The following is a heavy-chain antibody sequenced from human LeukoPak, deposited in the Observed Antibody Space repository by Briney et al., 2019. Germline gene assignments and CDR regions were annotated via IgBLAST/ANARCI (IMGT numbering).Heavy chain of an antibody. CDR1: GDSVSSNIVA. J-gene: IGHJ6*02. V-gene: IGHV6-1*01. Sequence: PSQTLSLTCAISGDSVSSNIVAWNWLRQSPSRGLEWLGRTYYRSKWYNDYAMSVKSRITITADTSKNQFSLHLNSVTPEDTAIYFCARVRTTRPPYYYFGLDVWGQGTTVTVSS. CDR3: ARVRTTRPPYYYFGLDV. D-gene: IGHD1-1*01. CDR2: TYYRSKWYN.